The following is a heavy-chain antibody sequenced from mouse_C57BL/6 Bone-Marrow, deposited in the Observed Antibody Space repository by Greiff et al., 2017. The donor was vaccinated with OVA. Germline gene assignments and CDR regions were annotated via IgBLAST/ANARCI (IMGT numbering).Heavy chain of an antibody. V-gene: IGHV5-6*01. CDR1: GFTFSSYG. D-gene: IGHD1-1*01. Sequence: EVKLVESGGDLVKPGGSLKLSCAASGFTFSSYGMSWVRQTPDKRLEWVANISSGGSYTYYPDSVKGRFTISRDNAKNTLYLQMSSLKSEDTAMYYCARWREIYYYDYWGQGTTLTVSS. CDR2: ISSGGSYT. J-gene: IGHJ2*01. CDR3: ARWREIYYYDY.